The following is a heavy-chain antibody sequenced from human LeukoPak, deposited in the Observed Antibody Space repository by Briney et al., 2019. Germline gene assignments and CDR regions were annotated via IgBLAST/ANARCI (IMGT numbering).Heavy chain of an antibody. CDR2: ISSSSAYI. CDR1: GFTFSSYS. CDR3: AKKMADAFDI. Sequence: GGSLRLSCAASGFTFSSYSMNWVRQAPGKGLEWVAFISSSSAYISYADSVKGRFTISRDNAKNSLYLQMNNLRAEDTAVYYRAKKMADAFDIWGQGTLVTVSS. D-gene: IGHD5-24*01. V-gene: IGHV3-21*01. J-gene: IGHJ3*02.